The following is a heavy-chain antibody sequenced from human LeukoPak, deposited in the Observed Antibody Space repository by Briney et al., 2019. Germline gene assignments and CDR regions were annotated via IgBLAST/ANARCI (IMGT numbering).Heavy chain of an antibody. CDR2: INHSGST. D-gene: IGHD5-18*01. CDR3: ARGTLWPGSFDI. Sequence: SETLSLTCAVYGGSFSGYYWSWIRQPPGKGLEWIGEINHSGSTNYNPSLESRVTISVDTSKNQFSLKLSSVTAADTAVYYCARGTLWPGSFDIWGQGTMVTVSS. V-gene: IGHV4-34*01. J-gene: IGHJ3*02. CDR1: GGSFSGYY.